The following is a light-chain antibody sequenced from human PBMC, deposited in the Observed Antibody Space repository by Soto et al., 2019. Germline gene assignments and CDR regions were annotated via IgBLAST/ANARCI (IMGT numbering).Light chain of an antibody. CDR3: GTWDSSLSVVL. CDR1: SSNIGHNY. Sequence: QSVLTQPPSVSAAPGRRVTISCSGSSSNIGHNYVSWYQQLPGTAPKLLIYDNTKRPSGIPDRFSGSKSGTSATLGITGLQTGDEADYFCGTWDSSLSVVLFGGGTQLTVL. J-gene: IGLJ2*01. CDR2: DNT. V-gene: IGLV1-51*01.